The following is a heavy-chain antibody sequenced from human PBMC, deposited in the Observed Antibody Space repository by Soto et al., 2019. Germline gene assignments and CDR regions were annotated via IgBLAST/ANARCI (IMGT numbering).Heavy chain of an antibody. V-gene: IGHV4-59*01. Sequence: LSETLSLTCTVSGSDITTYYWSWLRQSPGKGLEWIGHIYDTGSTTYNPSLKSRVTISVDTSNKQFSLRLTSVTAADTAVYYCARCPIDHNWFDPWGQGTLVTVSS. J-gene: IGHJ5*02. CDR3: ARCPIDHNWFDP. CDR1: GSDITTYY. CDR2: IYDTGST. D-gene: IGHD3-9*01.